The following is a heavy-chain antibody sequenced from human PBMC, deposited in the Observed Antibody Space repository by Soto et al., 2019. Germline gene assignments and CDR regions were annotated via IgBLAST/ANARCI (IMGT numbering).Heavy chain of an antibody. CDR2: IWNDGSNK. J-gene: IGHJ4*02. Sequence: QVQLVESGGGVVQPGRSLRLSCVASGFRFSSYGMHWVRQAPGKGLEWVAIIWNDGSNKYYADSVKGRFTISRDNSKNTLFLQINSLRAEDTAVYYCVRDTWSIAAADYCFDYWGKGALVTVSS. CDR3: VRDTWSIAAADYCFDY. D-gene: IGHD6-13*01. CDR1: GFRFSSYG. V-gene: IGHV3-33*01.